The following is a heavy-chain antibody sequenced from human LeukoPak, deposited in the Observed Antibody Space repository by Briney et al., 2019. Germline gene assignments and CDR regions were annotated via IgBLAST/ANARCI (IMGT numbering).Heavy chain of an antibody. V-gene: IGHV4-39*01. CDR1: GGSISSSSYY. D-gene: IGHD2-15*01. Sequence: SETLSLTCTVSGGSISSSSYYWGWIRQPPGKGLEWIGSIYYSGSTYYNPSLKSRVTISVDTSKNQFSLKLSSVTAADTAVYYLGKNGLLGYCSGGSCYEGGGGFDYWGQGTLVTVST. J-gene: IGHJ4*02. CDR3: GKNGLLGYCSGGSCYEGGGGFDY. CDR2: IYYSGST.